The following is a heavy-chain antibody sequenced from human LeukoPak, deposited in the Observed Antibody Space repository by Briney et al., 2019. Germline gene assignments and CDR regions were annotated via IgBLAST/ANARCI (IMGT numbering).Heavy chain of an antibody. Sequence: GGSLRLSWAASGFTFSSYAMSWVRQAPGKGLEWVSAISGSGGSTYYADSVKGRFTISRDNSKNTLYLQMNSLRAEDTAVYYCAKGGGYYHTFFDYWGQGTLVTVSS. CDR2: ISGSGGST. CDR3: AKGGGYYHTFFDY. V-gene: IGHV3-23*01. J-gene: IGHJ4*02. D-gene: IGHD1-26*01. CDR1: GFTFSSYA.